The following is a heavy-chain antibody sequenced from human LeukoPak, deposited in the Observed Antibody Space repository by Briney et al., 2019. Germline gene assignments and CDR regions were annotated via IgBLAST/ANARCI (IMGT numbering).Heavy chain of an antibody. J-gene: IGHJ4*02. Sequence: SETLSLTCAVYGGSFSGYYWSWIRQPPGKGLEWIGEINHSGSTDYNPSLKSRVTISVDTSKNQFSLRLSSVTAADTAVYYCARGRPLAGFTGFDYWGQGTLVTVSS. V-gene: IGHV4-34*01. CDR3: ARGRPLAGFTGFDY. D-gene: IGHD1-14*01. CDR1: GGSFSGYY. CDR2: INHSGST.